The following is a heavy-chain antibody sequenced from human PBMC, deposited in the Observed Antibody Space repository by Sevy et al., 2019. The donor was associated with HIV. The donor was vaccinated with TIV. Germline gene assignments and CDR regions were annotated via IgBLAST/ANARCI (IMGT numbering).Heavy chain of an antibody. J-gene: IGHJ3*02. CDR2: INRSGGST. CDR1: GYTFTSYY. CDR3: ARDQVGATTGTNGAFDI. Sequence: ASVKVSCKASGYTFTSYYMHWVRQAPGQGLEWMGIINRSGGSTSYAQKFKGRVTMTRDTSTSTVYMELSSLRSEDTAVYYCARDQVGATTGTNGAFDIWRQGTMVTVSS. V-gene: IGHV1-46*03. D-gene: IGHD1-26*01.